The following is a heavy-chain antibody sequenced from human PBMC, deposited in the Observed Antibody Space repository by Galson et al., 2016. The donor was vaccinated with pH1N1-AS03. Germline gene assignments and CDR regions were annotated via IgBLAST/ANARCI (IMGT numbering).Heavy chain of an antibody. CDR3: ARDPRGPCTSSTCPTAYYFGMDV. CDR2: INPKSGVT. CDR1: GYTFTDFS. V-gene: IGHV1-2*04. J-gene: IGHJ6*02. Sequence: SVKVSCKASGYTFTDFSVNWVRQAPGQGLELMGWINPKSGVTNYAQKFQAWVTMTRDTSSSTAYMELGGLKSDDTAVYYCARDPRGPCTSSTCPTAYYFGMDVWGQGTMVIVSS. D-gene: IGHD2-2*01.